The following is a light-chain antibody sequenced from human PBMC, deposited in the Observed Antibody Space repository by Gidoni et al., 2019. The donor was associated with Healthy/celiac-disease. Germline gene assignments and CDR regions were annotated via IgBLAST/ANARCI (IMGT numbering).Light chain of an antibody. J-gene: IGKJ2*02. CDR3: QQSYSAPCT. Sequence: IQMTQPPSSLSASVGDRVTITCRASQSISSYLHWYQKKPGKAPKLLIYAASSLQSGVPSRFSGSGSGTDFTLTISSLQPEDFATYYCQQSYSAPCTFGQGTKLEIK. CDR1: QSISSY. CDR2: AAS. V-gene: IGKV1-39*01.